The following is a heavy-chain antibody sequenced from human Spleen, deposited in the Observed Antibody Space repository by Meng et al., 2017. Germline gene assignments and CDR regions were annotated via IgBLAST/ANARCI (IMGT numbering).Heavy chain of an antibody. Sequence: GGSLRLSCAASGFTFDDYAMHWVRQAPGKGLEWVSGISWNSGSIGYADSVKGRFTISRDNAKNSLYLQMNSLRAEDTALYYCAKDEGDYTLDYWGQGTLVTVSS. CDR3: AKDEGDYTLDY. D-gene: IGHD4-11*01. CDR2: ISWNSGSI. V-gene: IGHV3-9*01. J-gene: IGHJ4*02. CDR1: GFTFDDYA.